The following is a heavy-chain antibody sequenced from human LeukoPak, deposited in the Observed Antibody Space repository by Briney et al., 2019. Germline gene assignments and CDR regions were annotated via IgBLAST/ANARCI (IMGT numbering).Heavy chain of an antibody. J-gene: IGHJ4*02. CDR2: IYYSGST. CDR1: GGSISSYY. CDR3: ARMGYDILTGYYRHFDY. D-gene: IGHD3-9*01. V-gene: IGHV4-59*01. Sequence: SETLSLTCTVSGGSISSYYWSWIRKPPGKGLEWSGYIYYSGSTNYNPSLKSRVTISVDTSKNQFSLKLSSVTAADTAVYYCARMGYDILTGYYRHFDYWGQGTLVTVSS.